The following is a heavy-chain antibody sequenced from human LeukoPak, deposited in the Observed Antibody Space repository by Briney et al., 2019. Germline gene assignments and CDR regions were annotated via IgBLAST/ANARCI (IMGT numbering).Heavy chain of an antibody. CDR3: ARRGYSYGSLFDY. D-gene: IGHD5-18*01. J-gene: IGHJ4*02. CDR1: GYTFTSYD. V-gene: IGHV1-8*01. Sequence: ASVKVSCKASGYTFTSYDINWVRQATGQGLEWTGWMNPNSGNTGYAQKFQGRVTMTRNTSISTAYMELSSLRSEDTAVYYCARRGYSYGSLFDYWGQGTLVTVSS. CDR2: MNPNSGNT.